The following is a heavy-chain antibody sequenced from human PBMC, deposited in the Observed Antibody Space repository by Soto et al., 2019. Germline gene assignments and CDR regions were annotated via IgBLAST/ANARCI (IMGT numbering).Heavy chain of an antibody. CDR2: IYPGDSDT. CDR3: ARRSSTISDYYYGMDV. V-gene: IGHV5-51*01. Sequence: GESLKISCKGSGYSFTSYWIGWVRQMPGKGLEWMGIIYPGDSDTRYSPSFQGQVTISADKSISTAYLQWSSLKASDTAMYYCARRSSTISDYYYGMDVWGQGTTVTVSS. J-gene: IGHJ6*02. D-gene: IGHD2-2*01. CDR1: GYSFTSYW.